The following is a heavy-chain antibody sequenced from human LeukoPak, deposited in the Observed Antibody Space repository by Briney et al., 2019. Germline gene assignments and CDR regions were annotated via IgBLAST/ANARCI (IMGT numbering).Heavy chain of an antibody. CDR2: INHSGST. CDR1: GGSFSGYY. J-gene: IGHJ4*02. V-gene: IGHV4-34*01. Sequence: SETLSLTCAVYGGSFSGYYWSWIRQPPGKGLEWIGEINHSGSTNYNPSLKSRVTISVDTSKNQFSLKLSSVTAAETAVYYCARGSIAVAGTAGYYFDYWGQGTLVTVSS. D-gene: IGHD6-19*01. CDR3: ARGSIAVAGTAGYYFDY.